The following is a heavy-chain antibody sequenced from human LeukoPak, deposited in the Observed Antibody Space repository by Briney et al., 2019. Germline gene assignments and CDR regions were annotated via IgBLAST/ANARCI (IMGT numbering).Heavy chain of an antibody. V-gene: IGHV3-23*01. CDR3: AKPRPQITMVRGALLYFQH. J-gene: IGHJ1*01. Sequence: GGSLRLSCAASGFTFSSYAMSWVRQAPGKGLEWVSAISGSGGSTYYADSVKGRFTISRDNSKNTLYLQMNSLRAEDTAVYYCAKPRPQITMVRGALLYFQHWGQGTLVTVSS. D-gene: IGHD3-10*01. CDR1: GFTFSSYA. CDR2: ISGSGGST.